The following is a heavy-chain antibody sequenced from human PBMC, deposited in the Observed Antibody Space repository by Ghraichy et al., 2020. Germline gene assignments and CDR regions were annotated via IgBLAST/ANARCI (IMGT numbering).Heavy chain of an antibody. J-gene: IGHJ4*02. CDR3: ARSLSGLDSGDY. D-gene: IGHD3/OR15-3a*01. Sequence: ESPNISCTVSGGSITNEHWNWVRQPPGKRLEWIAYIFNDGGTSYNPSLESRVTISLDKSKNQFSLKLNSVTAADTAVYFCARSLSGLDSGDYWGPGTLVTVSS. CDR2: IFNDGGT. V-gene: IGHV4-59*01. CDR1: GGSITNEH.